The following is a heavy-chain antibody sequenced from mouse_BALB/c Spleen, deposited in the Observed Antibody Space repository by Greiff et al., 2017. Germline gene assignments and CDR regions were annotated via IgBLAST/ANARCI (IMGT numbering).Heavy chain of an antibody. V-gene: IGHV5-17*02. J-gene: IGHJ4*01. D-gene: IGHD2-2*01. Sequence: EVQRVESGGGLVQPGGSRKLSCAASGFTFSSFGMHWVRQAPEKGLEWVAYISSGSSTIYYADTVKGRFTISRDNPKNTLFLQMTSLRSEDTAMYYCARCGYDGYYAMDYWGQGTSVTVSS. CDR1: GFTFSSFG. CDR2: ISSGSSTI. CDR3: ARCGYDGYYAMDY.